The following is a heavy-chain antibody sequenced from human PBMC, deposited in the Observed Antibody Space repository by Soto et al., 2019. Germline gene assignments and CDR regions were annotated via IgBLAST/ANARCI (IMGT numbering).Heavy chain of an antibody. CDR1: GFTFSSYW. CDR3: ARVRGYSSSWHDAFDI. Sequence: GESLKISCAASGFTFSSYWMSWVRQAPGKGLEWVANIKQDGSEKYYVDSVKGRFTISRDNAKNSLYLQMNSLRAEDTDVYYCARVRGYSSSWHDAFDIWGQGTMVTVSS. V-gene: IGHV3-7*03. CDR2: IKQDGSEK. D-gene: IGHD6-13*01. J-gene: IGHJ3*02.